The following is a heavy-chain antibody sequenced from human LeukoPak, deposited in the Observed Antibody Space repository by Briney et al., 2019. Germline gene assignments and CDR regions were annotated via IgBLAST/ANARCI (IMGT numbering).Heavy chain of an antibody. CDR2: ISYDGSNK. D-gene: IGHD6-6*01. J-gene: IGHJ4*02. CDR1: GFTFSSYA. CDR3: ARDGPYSSSSGDVD. V-gene: IGHV3-30*04. Sequence: GRSLRLSCAASGFTFSSYAMHWVRQAPGKGLEWVAVISYDGSNKYYADSVKGRFTISRDNSKNTLYLQMSSLRAEDTAVYYCARDGPYSSSSGDVDWGQGTLVTVSS.